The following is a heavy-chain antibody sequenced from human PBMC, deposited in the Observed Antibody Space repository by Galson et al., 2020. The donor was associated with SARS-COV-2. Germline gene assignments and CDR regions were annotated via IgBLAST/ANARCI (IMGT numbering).Heavy chain of an antibody. CDR3: ARDRSAYDFWSGYHPGAWFDP. CDR2: ISAYNHNT. J-gene: IGHJ5*02. CDR1: GYNFSIYG. V-gene: IGHV1-18*04. D-gene: IGHD3-3*01. Sequence: ASVKVSCKASGYNFSIYGINWVRQAPGQGPEWMGWISAYNHNTQYAQKFQDRVTLTTDTSTDTAYLDLRSLRSDDTAVYYCARDRSAYDFWSGYHPGAWFDPWGQGTLVTVSS.